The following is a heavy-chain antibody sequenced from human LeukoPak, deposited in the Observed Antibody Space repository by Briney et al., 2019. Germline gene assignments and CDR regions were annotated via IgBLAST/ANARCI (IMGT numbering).Heavy chain of an antibody. CDR2: IYSGGTT. Sequence: GGSLRLSCAASGFSVSSIYMSWVRQAPGKGLERVAVIYSGGTTYYADSVRGRFTISRDNSKNTLYLQMNSLRVEDTALYYCARDMGFGGLMGYWGQGTLVTVSS. D-gene: IGHD3-10*01. CDR3: ARDMGFGGLMGY. CDR1: GFSVSSIY. J-gene: IGHJ4*02. V-gene: IGHV3-53*01.